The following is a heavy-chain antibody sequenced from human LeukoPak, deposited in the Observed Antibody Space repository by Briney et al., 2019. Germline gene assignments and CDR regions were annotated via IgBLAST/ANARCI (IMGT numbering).Heavy chain of an antibody. CDR3: ATTTVTNYFDY. CDR1: GGSITSYY. V-gene: IGHV4-4*07. CDR2: IYSSGST. J-gene: IGHJ4*02. Sequence: SETLSLTCTVSGGSITSYYWSWIRQPAGKGLEWIGRIYSSGSTNYNPSLKSRVTMSVDTSKNQFSLKLSSVTAADTAVYYCATTTVTNYFDYWGQGTLVTVPS. D-gene: IGHD4-17*01.